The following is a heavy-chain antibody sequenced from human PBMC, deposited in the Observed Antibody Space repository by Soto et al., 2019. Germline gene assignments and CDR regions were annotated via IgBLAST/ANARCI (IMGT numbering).Heavy chain of an antibody. CDR1: GYTFTSYY. CDR3: ARGRYCSGGSCYSFFYFDY. CDR2: INPSGGST. J-gene: IGHJ4*02. Sequence: ASVKVSCKASGYTFTSYYMHWVRQAPGQGLEWMGIINPSGGSTSYAQKFQGRVTMTRDTSTSTVYMELSSLRSEDTAVYYCARGRYCSGGSCYSFFYFDYWGQGTLVTVSS. D-gene: IGHD2-15*01. V-gene: IGHV1-46*03.